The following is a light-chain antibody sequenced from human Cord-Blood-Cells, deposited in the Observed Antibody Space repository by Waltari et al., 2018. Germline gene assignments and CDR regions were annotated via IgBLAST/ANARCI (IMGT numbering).Light chain of an antibody. J-gene: IGKJ2*02. CDR2: KVS. CDR3: RQGTHWPGT. V-gene: IGKV2-30*01. Sequence: DVVMTQSPLSLPVTLGQPASISCRSSQSLVNSDGNTYLNWFQQRPGQSPRRLIYKVSNRDSGVPDRFSGSGSGTDFTLKISRVEAEDVGVYYCRQGTHWPGTFGQGTKLEIK. CDR1: QSLVNSDGNTY.